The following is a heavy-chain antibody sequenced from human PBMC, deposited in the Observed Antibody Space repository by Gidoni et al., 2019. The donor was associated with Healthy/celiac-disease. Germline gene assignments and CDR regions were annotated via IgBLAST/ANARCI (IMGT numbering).Heavy chain of an antibody. Sequence: EVQLVESGGGLVQPGGSLKLSCAASGFTFSGSAMHWVRQASGKGLEWVGRIRSKANSYATAYAASVKGRFTISRDDSKNTAYLQMNSLKTEDTAVYYCTALPAATRPGYWGQGTLVTVSS. CDR3: TALPAATRPGY. V-gene: IGHV3-73*02. D-gene: IGHD2-2*01. CDR1: GFTFSGSA. J-gene: IGHJ4*02. CDR2: IRSKANSYAT.